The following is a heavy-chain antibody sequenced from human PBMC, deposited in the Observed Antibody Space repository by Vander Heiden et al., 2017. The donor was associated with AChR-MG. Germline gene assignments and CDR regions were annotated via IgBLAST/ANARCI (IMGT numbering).Heavy chain of an antibody. J-gene: IGHJ4*02. D-gene: IGHD3-10*01. V-gene: IGHV4-59*01. Sequence: QVQLQESGPGLVKPSETLSLTCTVSGGSISSYYWSWIRQPPGKGLEWIGYIYYSGSTNYNPSLKSRVTISVDTSKNQFSLKLSSVTAADTAVYYCARGYYGSGSYPFDYWGQGTLVTVSS. CDR2: IYYSGST. CDR3: ARGYYGSGSYPFDY. CDR1: GGSISSYY.